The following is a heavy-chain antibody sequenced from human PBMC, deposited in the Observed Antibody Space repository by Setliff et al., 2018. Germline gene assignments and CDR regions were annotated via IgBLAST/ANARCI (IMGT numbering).Heavy chain of an antibody. CDR3: ARMSGFLYMDV. Sequence: ASVKVSCKASGYIFSTYGITWVRQAPGQGLEWMGWISAYNGNTNYAQKLQGRVTMTTDTSTSTAYMELRSLRSDDTAVYYCARMSGFLYMDVWGKGTTVTVSS. J-gene: IGHJ6*03. D-gene: IGHD3-3*01. CDR1: GYIFSTYG. V-gene: IGHV1-18*01. CDR2: ISAYNGNT.